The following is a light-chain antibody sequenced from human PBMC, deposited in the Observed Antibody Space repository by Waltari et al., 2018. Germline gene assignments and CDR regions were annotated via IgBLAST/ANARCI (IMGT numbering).Light chain of an antibody. Sequence: QLVVTQSPSASASLGASVKLTCTLDSGHSSYAVAWHQQQPKKGPRFLMKINSDGSRRKGDGIPDRFSGSSSGAERSLTISSLQSEDEADYYCQTWGTGIVVFGGGTRLTVL. CDR2: INSDGSR. J-gene: IGLJ2*01. V-gene: IGLV4-69*01. CDR3: QTWGTGIVV. CDR1: SGHSSYA.